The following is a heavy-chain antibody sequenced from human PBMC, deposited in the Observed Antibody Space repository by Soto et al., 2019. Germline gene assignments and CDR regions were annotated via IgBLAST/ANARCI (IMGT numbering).Heavy chain of an antibody. Sequence: GGSLRLSCAASGFTFSSYWMHWVRQAPGQGLVWVSRINSDESTTNYADSVKGRFTISRDNAKNTLYLQMNSLRAEDTAMYYCARGVRNYYGVDVWGQGTTVPVSS. V-gene: IGHV3-74*01. CDR1: GFTFSSYW. CDR3: ARGVRNYYGVDV. CDR2: INSDESTT. J-gene: IGHJ6*02.